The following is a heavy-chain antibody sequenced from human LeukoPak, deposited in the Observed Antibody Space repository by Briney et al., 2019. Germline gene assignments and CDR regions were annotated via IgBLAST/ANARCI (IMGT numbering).Heavy chain of an antibody. CDR3: VKGSSDSRPYYFDS. CDR1: GFTFDDYA. J-gene: IGHJ4*02. Sequence: PGGSLRLSCAASGFTFDDYAMHWVRQAPGKGLEWVSGISWNSGSIGYADSVKGRFTISRDNAKNSLYLQMNSLRAEDTAVYYCVKGSSDSRPYYFDSWGQGTLVTVSS. D-gene: IGHD3-22*01. V-gene: IGHV3-9*01. CDR2: ISWNSGSI.